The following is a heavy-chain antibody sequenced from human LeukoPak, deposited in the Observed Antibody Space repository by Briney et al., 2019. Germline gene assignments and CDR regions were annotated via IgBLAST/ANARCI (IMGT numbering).Heavy chain of an antibody. Sequence: ASVKVSCKASGYTFTGYYMHWVRQAPGQGLEWMGRINPNSGGTNYAQKFQGRVTMTRDTSISTAYMELSRLRSDDTALYYCARNYVTATLVDFDYWGQGTLVTVPS. CDR1: GYTFTGYY. CDR3: ARNYVTATLVDFDY. CDR2: INPNSGGT. V-gene: IGHV1-2*06. D-gene: IGHD2-21*02. J-gene: IGHJ4*02.